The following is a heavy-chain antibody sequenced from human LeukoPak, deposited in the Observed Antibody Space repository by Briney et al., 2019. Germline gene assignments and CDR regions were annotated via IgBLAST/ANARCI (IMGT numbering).Heavy chain of an antibody. CDR2: IYHSGST. Sequence: PSETLSLTCTVSGGSISNKYWSWIRQPPGKGLEWIGSIYHSGSTYYNPSLKSRVTISVDTSKNQFSLKLSSVTAADTAVYYCARVGMTNAAFDIWGQGTMVTVSS. CDR3: ARVGMTNAAFDI. J-gene: IGHJ3*02. V-gene: IGHV4-38-2*02. CDR1: GGSISNKY. D-gene: IGHD1-26*01.